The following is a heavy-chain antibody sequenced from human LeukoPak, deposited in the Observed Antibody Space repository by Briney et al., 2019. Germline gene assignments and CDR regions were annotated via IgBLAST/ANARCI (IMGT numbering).Heavy chain of an antibody. J-gene: IGHJ4*02. V-gene: IGHV1-46*01. CDR1: GYTFTTYY. CDR3: ARETVVSTAMLSLDY. CDR2: INPSLGST. D-gene: IGHD5-18*01. Sequence: GASVTVSCKASGYTFTTYYIHWVRQAPGQGLEWMGIINPSLGSTSYAQKFQGRVIMTRDMSTNTVYMELSSLKSDDTAVYYCARETVVSTAMLSLDYWGQETLVTVSS.